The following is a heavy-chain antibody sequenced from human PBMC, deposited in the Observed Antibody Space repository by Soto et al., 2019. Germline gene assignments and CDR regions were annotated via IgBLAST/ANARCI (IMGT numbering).Heavy chain of an antibody. D-gene: IGHD6-6*01. CDR1: GFTFSSYG. CDR2: ISYDGSNK. CDR3: AKDPSRYSSSYFDY. J-gene: IGHJ4*02. Sequence: LSLTCAASGFTFSSYGMHWVRQAPGKGLEWVAVISYDGSNKYYADSVKGRFTISRDNSKNTLYLQMNSLRAEDTAVYYCAKDPSRYSSSYFDYWGQGTLVTVSS. V-gene: IGHV3-30*18.